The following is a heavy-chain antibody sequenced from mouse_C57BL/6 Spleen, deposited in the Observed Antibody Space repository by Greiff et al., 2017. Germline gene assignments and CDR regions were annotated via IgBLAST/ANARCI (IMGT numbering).Heavy chain of an antibody. Sequence: DVKLEESGPGLVKPSQSLSLTCSVTGYSITSGYYWNWIRQFPGNKLEWMGYISYDGSNNYNPSLKNRISITRDTSKNQFFLKLNSVTTEDTATYYWARPYGTLYAMDYWGQGTSVTVSS. CDR2: ISYDGSN. V-gene: IGHV3-6*01. J-gene: IGHJ4*01. D-gene: IGHD1-1*01. CDR3: ARPYGTLYAMDY. CDR1: GYSITSGYY.